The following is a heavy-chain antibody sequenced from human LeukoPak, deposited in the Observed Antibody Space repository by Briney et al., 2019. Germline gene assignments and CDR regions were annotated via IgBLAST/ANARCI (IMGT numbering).Heavy chain of an antibody. D-gene: IGHD2-21*02. CDR3: AKGNAYCGGDCYSDYFDY. Sequence: GGSLRLSCAASGFTFSSYAMHWFRQAPGKGLEWVAVISYDGSNKYYADSVKGRFTISRDNSKNTLYLQMNSLRAEDMAVYYCAKGNAYCGGDCYSDYFDYWGQGTLVTVSS. CDR1: GFTFSSYA. CDR2: ISYDGSNK. V-gene: IGHV3-30*04. J-gene: IGHJ4*02.